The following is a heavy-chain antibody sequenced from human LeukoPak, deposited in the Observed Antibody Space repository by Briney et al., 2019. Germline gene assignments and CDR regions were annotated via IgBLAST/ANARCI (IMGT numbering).Heavy chain of an antibody. J-gene: IGHJ6*03. Sequence: PSETLSLTCSLSGDSISSGVFYWSWIRQPAEKGLEWIGRIYTTGNTNYNPSLKSRVTMSMDTSENQFSLKLTSVTAADTAVYYCARGSFYRNSYYYYINVWGTGTTVTVSS. V-gene: IGHV4-61*02. D-gene: IGHD5/OR15-5a*01. CDR2: IYTTGNT. CDR3: ARGSFYRNSYYYYINV. CDR1: GDSISSGVFY.